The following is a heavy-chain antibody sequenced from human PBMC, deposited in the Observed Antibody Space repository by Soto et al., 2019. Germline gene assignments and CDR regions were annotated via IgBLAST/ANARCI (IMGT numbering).Heavy chain of an antibody. CDR2: IIPIFGTA. V-gene: IGHV1-69*01. J-gene: IGHJ3*02. Sequence: QVQLVQSGAEVKKPGSSVKVSCKASGGTFSSYAISWVRQAPGQGLEWMGGIIPIFGTANYAQKFQGRVTINEDASTRTAYMELSSLRYEDTAVYYCAKDLYCSSNSCSHPDAFDIWGQGTMVTVSS. CDR1: GGTFSSYA. CDR3: AKDLYCSSNSCSHPDAFDI. D-gene: IGHD2-2*01.